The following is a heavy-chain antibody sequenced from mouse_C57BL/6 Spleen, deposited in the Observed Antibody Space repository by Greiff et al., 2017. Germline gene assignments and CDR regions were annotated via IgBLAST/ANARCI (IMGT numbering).Heavy chain of an antibody. CDR2: ISSGSSTI. J-gene: IGHJ3*01. V-gene: IGHV5-17*01. Sequence: EVHLVESGGGLVKPGGSLKLSCAASGFTFSDYGMHWVRQAPEKGLEWVAYISSGSSTIYYADTVKGRFTISRDNAKNTLFLQMTSLRSEDTAMYYCARGGVAAWFAYWGQGTLVTVSA. CDR1: GFTFSDYG. CDR3: ARGGVAAWFAY.